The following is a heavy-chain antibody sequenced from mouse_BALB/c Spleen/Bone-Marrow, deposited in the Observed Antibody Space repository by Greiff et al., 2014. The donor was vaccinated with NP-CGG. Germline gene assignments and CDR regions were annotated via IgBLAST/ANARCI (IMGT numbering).Heavy chain of an antibody. V-gene: IGHV1-4*02. CDR1: GYTFTYYT. D-gene: IGHD2-4*01. CDR2: INPSSGYT. CDR3: VRENYDYDGDAMDY. Sequence: VQLQQSAAELARPGASVKMSCETSGYTFTYYTMHWVKQRPGQGLEWIGYINPSSGYTDYNQKFKDKTTLTTDKSSSTAYLQLSSLTSEDSAVYYCVRENYDYDGDAMDYWGQGTSVTVSS. J-gene: IGHJ4*01.